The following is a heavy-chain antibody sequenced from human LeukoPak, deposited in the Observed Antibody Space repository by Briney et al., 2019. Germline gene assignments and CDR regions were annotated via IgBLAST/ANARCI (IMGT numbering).Heavy chain of an antibody. V-gene: IGHV1-18*01. CDR1: GYTFTSYG. D-gene: IGHD3-3*01. Sequence: ASVKVSCKASGYTFTSYGICWVRQAPGQGLEWMGWISAYNGNTNYAQKLQGRVTMTTDTSTSTAYMELRSLRSDDTAVYYYARDLTIPNAFDIWGQGTMVTVSS. CDR3: ARDLTIPNAFDI. J-gene: IGHJ3*02. CDR2: ISAYNGNT.